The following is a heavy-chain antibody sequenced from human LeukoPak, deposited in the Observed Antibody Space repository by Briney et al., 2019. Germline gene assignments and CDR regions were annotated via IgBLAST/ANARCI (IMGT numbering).Heavy chain of an antibody. V-gene: IGHV3-9*01. J-gene: IGHJ3*02. D-gene: IGHD4-23*01. CDR3: TKDITVVRIQDAFDI. CDR2: ISWNSGTI. CDR1: GFTFDDYA. Sequence: GRSLRLSCAASGFTFDDYAMHWVRQAPGKGLEWVSGISWNSGTIDYADSVKGRFTISRDNSKNTLYLQMNSLRAEDTAVYYCTKDITVVRIQDAFDIWGQGTMVTVSS.